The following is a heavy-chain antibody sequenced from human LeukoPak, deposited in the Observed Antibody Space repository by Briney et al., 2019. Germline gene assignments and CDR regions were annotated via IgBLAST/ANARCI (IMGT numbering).Heavy chain of an antibody. V-gene: IGHV1-18*01. Sequence: ASVKVSCKASGYTFTSYGISWVRQAPGQGLEWMGWISAYNGNTNYAQKLQGRVTMTTDTSTSTAYMELRSLRSDDTAVYYCARGIAAAGKAKNWFDPWGQGTLVTVSS. CDR1: GYTFTSYG. CDR3: ARGIAAAGKAKNWFDP. J-gene: IGHJ5*02. D-gene: IGHD6-13*01. CDR2: ISAYNGNT.